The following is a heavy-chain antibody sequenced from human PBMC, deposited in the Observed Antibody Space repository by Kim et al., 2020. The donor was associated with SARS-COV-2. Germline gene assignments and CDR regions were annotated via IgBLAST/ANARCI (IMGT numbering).Heavy chain of an antibody. CDR1: GFTFSSYA. CDR2: ISGSGGST. D-gene: IGHD3-22*01. Sequence: GGSLRLSCAASGFTFSSYAMSWVRQAPGKGLEWVSAISGSGGSTYYADSVKGRFTISRDNSKNTLYLQMNSLRAEDTAVYYCAKGTDYYDSSGYYYYYGMDVWGQGTTVTVSS. CDR3: AKGTDYYDSSGYYYYYGMDV. V-gene: IGHV3-23*01. J-gene: IGHJ6*02.